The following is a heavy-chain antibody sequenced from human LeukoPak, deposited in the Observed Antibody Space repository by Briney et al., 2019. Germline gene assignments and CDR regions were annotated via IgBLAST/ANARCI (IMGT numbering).Heavy chain of an antibody. D-gene: IGHD3-10*01. V-gene: IGHV3-53*01. CDR1: GFTVSSAY. Sequence: GGSLRLSCAASGFTVSSAYMTWVRQASGKGLEWVSVIYIGGSTYYADSVKGRFTISRDNSRNTLYLQMNNLRTEDTAVYYCARGGYGSSTYYNNFDFWGQGTLVTVSS. CDR2: IYIGGST. CDR3: ARGGYGSSTYYNNFDF. J-gene: IGHJ4*02.